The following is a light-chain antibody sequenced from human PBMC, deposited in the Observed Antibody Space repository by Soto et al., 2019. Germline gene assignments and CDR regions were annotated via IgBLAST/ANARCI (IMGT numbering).Light chain of an antibody. CDR3: SSYTTTYTWM. J-gene: IGLJ3*02. V-gene: IGLV2-14*01. CDR2: DVS. Sequence: QSVLTQPASVAGSPGQSITISCTGTRSDVGYYDYVSWYQQHPGKAPKLVIYDVSHRPSGVSNRFSGSKSGNTASLTIAGLQAEDEGDYYCSSYTTTYTWMFGGGTKVAV. CDR1: RSDVGYYDY.